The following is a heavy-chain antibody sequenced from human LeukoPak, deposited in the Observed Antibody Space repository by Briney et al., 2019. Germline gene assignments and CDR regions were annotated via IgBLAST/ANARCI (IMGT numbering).Heavy chain of an antibody. J-gene: IGHJ4*02. CDR2: IRSKAYGGTT. CDR1: GFTFGDYA. D-gene: IGHD3-3*01. V-gene: IGHV3-49*04. Sequence: GGSLRLSCTASGFTFGDYAMSWVRQAPGKGLEWAGFIRSKAYGGTTEYAASVKGRFTISRDDSKSIAYLQMNSLKTEDTAVYYCTSCLPDYDFWSGDILEAPVFDYWGQGTLVTVSS. CDR3: TSCLPDYDFWSGDILEAPVFDY.